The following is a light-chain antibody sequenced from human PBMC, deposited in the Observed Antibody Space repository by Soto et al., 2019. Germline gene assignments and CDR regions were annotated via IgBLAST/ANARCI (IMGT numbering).Light chain of an antibody. CDR3: QTWGTGILV. Sequence: QAVVTQSPSASASLGASVKLTCTLSSGHSSYAIAWHQQQPEKGPRYLMKLNSDGRHSKGDGIPDRFSGSSSGTERYLTSSRLQSEDEADYYCQTWGTGILVFGGGTKLTVL. CDR1: SGHSSYA. CDR2: LNSDGRH. V-gene: IGLV4-69*01. J-gene: IGLJ2*01.